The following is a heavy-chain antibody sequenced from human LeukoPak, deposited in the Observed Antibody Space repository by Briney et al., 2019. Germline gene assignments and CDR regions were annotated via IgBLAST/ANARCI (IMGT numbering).Heavy chain of an antibody. Sequence: SETLSLTCTVSGDSISSSTYYWGWVRQSPGKGLEWIGSIYYSGSTNYNPSLKSRVTISTDTSKNQFSLQLNSVTAADTAVYHCARVGTTPRMGRRTLYYFDYWGQGTLLTVSS. CDR1: GDSISSSTYY. J-gene: IGHJ4*02. V-gene: IGHV4-39*07. CDR2: IYYSGST. CDR3: ARVGTTPRMGRRTLYYFDY. D-gene: IGHD2-2*01.